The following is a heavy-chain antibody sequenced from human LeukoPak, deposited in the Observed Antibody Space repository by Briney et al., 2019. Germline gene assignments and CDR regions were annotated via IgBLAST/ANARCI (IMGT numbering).Heavy chain of an antibody. CDR1: GGSFSGYY. J-gene: IGHJ4*02. CDR2: INHSGST. CDR3: ARVLGGFIYPSSSGGYPFDY. V-gene: IGHV4-34*01. D-gene: IGHD6-6*01. Sequence: SETLSLTCAVYGGSFSGYYWSWIRQPPGKGLEWIGEINHSGSTNYNPSLKSRVTISVDTSKNQFSLKLSSVTAADTAVYYCARVLGGFIYPSSSGGYPFDYWGQGPRVTVSS.